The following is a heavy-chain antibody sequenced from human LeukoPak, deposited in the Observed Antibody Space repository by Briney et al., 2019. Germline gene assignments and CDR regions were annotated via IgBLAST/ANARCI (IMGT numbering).Heavy chain of an antibody. J-gene: IGHJ4*02. CDR1: GFIFSSYA. CDR2: ISGSGGAT. D-gene: IGHD2/OR15-2a*01. CDR3: VKDLGYHKSRSFSNY. Sequence: GGSLRLSCGASGFIFSSYAMSWVRQAPGKGLEWVSVISGSGGATSYADSVKGRFTISRDNSENTLYLQMNSLRAEDTATYYCVKDLGYHKSRSFSNYWGQGALVTVSS. V-gene: IGHV3-23*01.